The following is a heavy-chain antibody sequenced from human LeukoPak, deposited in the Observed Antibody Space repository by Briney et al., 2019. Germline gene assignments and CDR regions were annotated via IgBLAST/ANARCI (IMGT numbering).Heavy chain of an antibody. D-gene: IGHD7-27*01. CDR1: GGSFSGYY. CDR3: ARVTGDGGYYFDY. V-gene: IGHV4-34*01. CDR2: INHSGST. Sequence: PSETLSLTCAVYGGSFSGYYWSWIRQPPGKGLEWIGEINHSGSTNYNPSLKSRVTISVDTSKNQFSLKLSSVTAADTAVYYCARVTGDGGYYFDYWGQGTLVTVSS. J-gene: IGHJ4*02.